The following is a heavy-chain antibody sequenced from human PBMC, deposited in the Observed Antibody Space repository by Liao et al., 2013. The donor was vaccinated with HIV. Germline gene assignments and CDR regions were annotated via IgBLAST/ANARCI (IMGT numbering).Heavy chain of an antibody. CDR1: GGSIRSGSYF. D-gene: IGHD3-10*01. CDR3: ARGIDYYGSGTNYYQYMDV. Sequence: QVQLQESGPGLVKPSQTLSLTCTVSGGSIRSGSYFWSWIRQPAGKGLEWIGRIYTTGSTNYNPSLKSRVTMSLDTSNNQFSLKLSSVTAADTALYYCARGIDYYGSGTNYYQYMDVWGRGTTVIVS. V-gene: IGHV4-61*02. J-gene: IGHJ6*03. CDR2: IYTTGST.